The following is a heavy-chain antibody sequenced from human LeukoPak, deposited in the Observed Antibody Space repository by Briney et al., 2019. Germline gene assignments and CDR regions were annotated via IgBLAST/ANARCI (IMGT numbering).Heavy chain of an antibody. Sequence: SETLSLTCTVSGGSISSYYWSWIRQPPGKGLEWIGYIYYSGSTNYNPSLKSRVTISVDTSKNQFSLKLNSVTAADTAVYYCARDSDGSGLDVFDIWGQGTMVTVSS. CDR1: GGSISSYY. D-gene: IGHD3-10*01. CDR2: IYYSGST. V-gene: IGHV4-59*01. CDR3: ARDSDGSGLDVFDI. J-gene: IGHJ3*02.